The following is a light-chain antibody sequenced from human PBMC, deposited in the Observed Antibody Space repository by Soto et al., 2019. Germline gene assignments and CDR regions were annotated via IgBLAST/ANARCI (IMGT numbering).Light chain of an antibody. Sequence: TQYQATLSMTPGERVALSCRASQSVSSHLAWYQQKPGQAPRLLIYSAFFRATVIPARFSGSGSGTEFTLTISSLQSEDFAVYFCQQYNNWPFTFVPGTTVDIK. J-gene: IGKJ3*01. CDR1: QSVSSH. V-gene: IGKV3-15*01. CDR2: SAF. CDR3: QQYNNWPFT.